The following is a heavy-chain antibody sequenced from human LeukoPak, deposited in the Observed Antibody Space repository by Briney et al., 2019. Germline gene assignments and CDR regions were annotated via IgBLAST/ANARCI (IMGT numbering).Heavy chain of an antibody. CDR2: ISYDGSNK. V-gene: IGHV3-30-3*01. CDR3: AREDTVLLMVYTILGH. J-gene: IGHJ4*02. D-gene: IGHD2-8*01. CDR1: GFTFSSYA. Sequence: GRSLRLSCAASGFTFSSYAMHWVRQAPGKGLEWVAVISYDGSNKYYADSVKGRFTISRDNSRNTLYLQMNSLRAEDTAVYYCAREDTVLLMVYTILGHWGQGTLVTVSS.